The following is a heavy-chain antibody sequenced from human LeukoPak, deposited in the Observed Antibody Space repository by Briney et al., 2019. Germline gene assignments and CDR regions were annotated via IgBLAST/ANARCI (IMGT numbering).Heavy chain of an antibody. Sequence: PSETLSLTCTVSGGPISSYYWSWIRQPAGKGLEWIGRVYTSGSTNYNPSLKSRVTMSVDTSKNQFSLKLSSVTAADTAVYYCARGPHDYPPHYWGQGTLVTVSS. CDR3: ARGPHDYPPHY. CDR1: GGPISSYY. CDR2: VYTSGST. J-gene: IGHJ4*02. V-gene: IGHV4-4*07. D-gene: IGHD3-16*01.